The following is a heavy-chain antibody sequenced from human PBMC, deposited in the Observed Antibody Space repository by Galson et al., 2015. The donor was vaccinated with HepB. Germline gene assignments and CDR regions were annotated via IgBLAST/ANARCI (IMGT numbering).Heavy chain of an antibody. Sequence: TLSLTCAVYGGSFSAYYWSWIRQPPGKGLEWIGEIYRSGSTNYNPSLKSRVTISVDTSKNQFSLKLSSVTAADTAVYYCAARKRSHDKDWGRYYSYGLDAWDQGTQVT. CDR2: IYRSGST. CDR1: GGSFSAYY. V-gene: IGHV4-34*01. CDR3: AARKRSHDKDWGRYYSYGLDA. J-gene: IGHJ6*02. D-gene: IGHD3/OR15-3a*01.